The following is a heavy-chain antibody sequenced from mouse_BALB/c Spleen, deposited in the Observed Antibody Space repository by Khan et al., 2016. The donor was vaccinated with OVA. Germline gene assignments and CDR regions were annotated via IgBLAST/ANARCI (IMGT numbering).Heavy chain of an antibody. Sequence: VQLQQSGPELVKPGASVKISCKASGYSFTGYFMNWVMQSHGKSLEWIGRINPHIGETFYNQKFKDKATLTVDESSSTAHMEIRGLECEDSAVYYGTRIYRSDFDYWGQGTTLTVSS. CDR3: TRIYRSDFDY. J-gene: IGHJ2*01. CDR2: INPHIGET. V-gene: IGHV1-20*02. CDR1: GYSFTGYF. D-gene: IGHD2-1*01.